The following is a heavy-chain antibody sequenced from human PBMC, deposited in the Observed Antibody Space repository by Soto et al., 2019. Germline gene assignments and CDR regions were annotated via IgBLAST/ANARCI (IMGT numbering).Heavy chain of an antibody. CDR3: ARQIYDSDTGPNFQYYFDS. Sequence: ESLKISFKGSGYSFAGYWITWVRQKPGKGLEWMGRIDPSDSQTYYSPSFRGHVTISVTKSITTVFLQWSSLRASDTAMYYCARQIYDSDTGPNFQYYFDSWGQGTPVTVSS. V-gene: IGHV5-10-1*01. CDR1: GYSFAGYW. CDR2: IDPSDSQT. J-gene: IGHJ4*02. D-gene: IGHD3-22*01.